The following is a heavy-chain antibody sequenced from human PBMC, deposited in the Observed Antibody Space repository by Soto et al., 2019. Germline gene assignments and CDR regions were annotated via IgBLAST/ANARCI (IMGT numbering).Heavy chain of an antibody. V-gene: IGHV3-23*01. J-gene: IGHJ4*02. CDR3: AKGMSDFYYTSGYLEY. CDR1: GFSFTTYA. CDR2: TSGGGFAIST. Sequence: PGGSLRLSCVASGFSFTTYAMSWVRQAPGKGLEWVSSTSGGGFAISTDYADAVKGRFTISRDYSTKTLYLQMNSLRAEDSAVYYCAKGMSDFYYTSGYLEYWGQGTLVTVSS. D-gene: IGHD6-19*01.